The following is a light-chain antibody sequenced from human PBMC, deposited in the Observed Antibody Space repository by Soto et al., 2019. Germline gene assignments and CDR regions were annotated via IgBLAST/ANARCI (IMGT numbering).Light chain of an antibody. CDR3: SSYTGSSTGV. V-gene: IGLV2-14*03. J-gene: IGLJ3*02. Sequence: QSALTQPASVSGSPGQSITISCTGASSDFDGYKYVSWYQQLPGKAPKLIIYDVTSRPSGVSNRFSGSNSDNTASLTISGLQTEDEADYYCSSYTGSSTGVFGGGTKLTVL. CDR1: SSDFDGYKY. CDR2: DVT.